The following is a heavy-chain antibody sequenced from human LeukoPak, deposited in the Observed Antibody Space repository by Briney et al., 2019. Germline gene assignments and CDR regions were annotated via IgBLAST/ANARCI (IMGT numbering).Heavy chain of an antibody. J-gene: IGHJ4*02. D-gene: IGHD5-12*01. CDR3: ARVRGYDSRDLDD. Sequence: GGSLRLSCAASGFLFSSYWMSWVRQAPGKGLEWVANIKHDGSDKYYVDSVKGRFTISRDNAKNSVYLQTNSLRVEDTAVYYCARVRGYDSRDLDDWGQGTLVTVSS. V-gene: IGHV3-7*01. CDR2: IKHDGSDK. CDR1: GFLFSSYW.